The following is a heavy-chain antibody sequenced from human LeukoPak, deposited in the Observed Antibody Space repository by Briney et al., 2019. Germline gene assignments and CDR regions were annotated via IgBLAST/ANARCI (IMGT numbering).Heavy chain of an antibody. CDR3: AKGYRSSWSSHFDY. J-gene: IGHJ4*02. CDR1: GFTSDDHA. CDR2: FNWNSGSS. D-gene: IGHD6-13*01. Sequence: GRSLRLSCAASGFTSDDHAMHWVRQAPGKGLEWVSGFNWNSGSSAYADSVKGRFTISRDNAKNSLYLQMNSLRAEDTALYYCAKGYRSSWSSHFDYWGQGTLVTVSS. V-gene: IGHV3-9*02.